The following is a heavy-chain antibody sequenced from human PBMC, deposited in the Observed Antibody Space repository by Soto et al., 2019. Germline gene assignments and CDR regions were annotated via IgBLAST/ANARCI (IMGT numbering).Heavy chain of an antibody. CDR2: ISAYNGNT. CDR1: GYTFTSYG. J-gene: IGHJ6*02. V-gene: IGHV1-18*01. Sequence: VASVKVSCKASGYTFTSYGIGWVRQAPGQGLEWMGWISAYNGNTNYAQKLQGRVTMTTDTSTSTAYMELRSLRSDDTAVYYCARDPDIVLVPAADYYYYGMDVWGQGTTVTVSS. D-gene: IGHD2-2*01. CDR3: ARDPDIVLVPAADYYYYGMDV.